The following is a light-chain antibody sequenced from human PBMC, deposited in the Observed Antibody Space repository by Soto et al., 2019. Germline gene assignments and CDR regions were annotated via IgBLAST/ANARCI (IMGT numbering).Light chain of an antibody. V-gene: IGLV2-23*01. Sequence: QSALTQPASVSGSPGQSITISCTGTSSDVGSYNLVSWYQQHPGKAPKLMIYEGSKRPSGVSNRFSGSKSGNTASLTISGLQAEYEADYYCCSYAGSSNLVFGGGTKLTVL. CDR1: SSDVGSYNL. CDR3: CSYAGSSNLV. CDR2: EGS. J-gene: IGLJ2*01.